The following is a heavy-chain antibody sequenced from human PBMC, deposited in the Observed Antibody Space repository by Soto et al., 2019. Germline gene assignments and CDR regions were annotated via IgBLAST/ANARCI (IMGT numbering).Heavy chain of an antibody. CDR3: AILGWFGEFKYYFDY. Sequence: PGESLKISCKGSGYSFTSYWISWVRQMPGKGLEWMGRIDPSDSYTNYSPSFQGHVTISADKSISTAYLQWSSLKASDTAMYYCAILGWFGEFKYYFDYWGQGTLVTVSS. V-gene: IGHV5-10-1*01. D-gene: IGHD3-10*01. J-gene: IGHJ4*02. CDR1: GYSFTSYW. CDR2: IDPSDSYT.